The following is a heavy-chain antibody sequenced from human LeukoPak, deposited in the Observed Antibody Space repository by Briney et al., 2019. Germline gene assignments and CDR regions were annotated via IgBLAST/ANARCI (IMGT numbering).Heavy chain of an antibody. J-gene: IGHJ4*02. CDR3: AKDLYYNPPVTFDY. V-gene: IGHV3-23*01. D-gene: IGHD2-8*01. CDR2: ISGSGGST. CDR1: GFTFSDYY. Sequence: GGSLRLSCAASGFTFSDYYMSWIRQAPGKGLEWVSAISGSGGSTYYADSVKGRFTISRDNSKNTLYLQMNSLRAEDTAVYYCAKDLYYNPPVTFDYWGQGTLVTVSS.